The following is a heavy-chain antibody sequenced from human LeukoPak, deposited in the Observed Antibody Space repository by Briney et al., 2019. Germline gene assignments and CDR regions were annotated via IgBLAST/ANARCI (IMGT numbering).Heavy chain of an antibody. CDR1: GYSFTSYW. CDR2: IEPSDSYT. V-gene: IGHV5-10-1*01. D-gene: IGHD6-13*01. J-gene: IGHJ4*02. Sequence: GESLKISCKGSGYSFTSYWISWVRQMPGEGLEWMGTIEPSDSYTNYSPSFQGHVNISADKSIRTAYLQWSSLKASDTAMYYCARELIAAAGTPYDYWGQGTLVTVSS. CDR3: ARELIAAAGTPYDY.